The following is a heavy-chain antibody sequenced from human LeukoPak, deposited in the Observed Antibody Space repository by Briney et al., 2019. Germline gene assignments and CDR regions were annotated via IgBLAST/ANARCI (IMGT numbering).Heavy chain of an antibody. Sequence: AGGSLRLSCAASGFTFISYSMTWVRQAPGKGLEWVSSISSRSTYIYYADSLKSRFTTSRDYAKNLLYLQMNSLRAEDTAVYYCARNIEGYKLYNFDSWGQGTLVTVSS. J-gene: IGHJ4*02. CDR2: ISSRSTYI. D-gene: IGHD5-24*01. CDR3: ARNIEGYKLYNFDS. V-gene: IGHV3-21*01. CDR1: GFTFISYS.